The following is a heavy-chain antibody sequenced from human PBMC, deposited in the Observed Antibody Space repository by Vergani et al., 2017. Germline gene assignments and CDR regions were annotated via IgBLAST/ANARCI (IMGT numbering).Heavy chain of an antibody. CDR3: QRRGSGSYXPKE. Sequence: EVQLLESGGGLVQPGGSLRLSCAASGFTFSSYAMSWVRQAPGKGLEWVSAISGSGGSTYYADSVKGRFTISRDNSKNTLYLQMNSLRAEDTAVYYCQRRGSGSYXPKEGGQGTLVTVSS. CDR2: ISGSGGST. V-gene: IGHV3-23*01. CDR1: GFTFSSYA. J-gene: IGHJ4*02. D-gene: IGHD3-10*01.